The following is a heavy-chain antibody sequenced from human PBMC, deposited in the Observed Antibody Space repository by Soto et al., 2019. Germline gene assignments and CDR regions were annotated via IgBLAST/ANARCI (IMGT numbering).Heavy chain of an antibody. CDR2: ISSSSSYI. CDR1: GFTFSSYS. CDR3: ARXTXXXSGGSCSRGYNWFDP. J-gene: IGHJ5*02. D-gene: IGHD2-15*01. Sequence: EVQLVESGGGLVKPGGSLRLSCAASGFTFSSYSMNWVRQAPGKGLEWVSSISSSSSYIYYADSVKGRFTISRDNAKNSLYLQMNSLXAEDTAVYYCARXTXXXSGGSCSRGYNWFDPWGQGTLVTVSS. V-gene: IGHV3-21*01.